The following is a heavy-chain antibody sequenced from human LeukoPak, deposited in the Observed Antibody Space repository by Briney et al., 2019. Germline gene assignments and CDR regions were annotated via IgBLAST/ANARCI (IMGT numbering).Heavy chain of an antibody. CDR1: GYSFTNYW. D-gene: IGHD3-22*01. CDR2: IDPSDSYT. V-gene: IGHV5-10-1*01. J-gene: IGHJ5*02. Sequence: GESLKISFKGSGYSFTNYWISWVRQMPGKGLEWMGRIDPSDSYTNYSPSIQGHVTISTDKSISTAYLQWSSLKASDTAMYYCAKGLHYGSSDPADPWGQGTLVTVSS. CDR3: AKGLHYGSSDPADP.